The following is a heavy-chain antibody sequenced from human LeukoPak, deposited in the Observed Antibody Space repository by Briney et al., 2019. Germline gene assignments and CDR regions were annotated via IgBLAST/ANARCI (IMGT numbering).Heavy chain of an antibody. V-gene: IGHV3-7*01. J-gene: IGHJ4*02. Sequence: PGGSLRLSCAASGFTFSSYWMSWVRQAPGKGLEWVANIKQDGSEKYYVDSVKGRFTISRDNAKNSLYLQMNSLRAEDTAVYYCARDDFEMVRGYEGDYFDYWGQGTLVTVSS. CDR3: ARDDFEMVRGYEGDYFDY. CDR2: IKQDGSEK. D-gene: IGHD3-10*01. CDR1: GFTFSSYW.